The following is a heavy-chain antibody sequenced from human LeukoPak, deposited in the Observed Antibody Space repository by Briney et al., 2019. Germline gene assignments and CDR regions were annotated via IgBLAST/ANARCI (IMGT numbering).Heavy chain of an antibody. V-gene: IGHV4-59*01. J-gene: IGHJ4*02. CDR1: GGSISSYY. CDR2: ISYSGST. Sequence: PSETLSLTCTVSGGSISSYYWSWIRQPPGKGLEWIGYISYSGSTNYNPSLKSRVTISVDTSKNQFSLKLSSVTAADTAVYYCARTTVVAHNDYWGQGTLVTVSS. CDR3: ARTTVVAHNDY. D-gene: IGHD4-23*01.